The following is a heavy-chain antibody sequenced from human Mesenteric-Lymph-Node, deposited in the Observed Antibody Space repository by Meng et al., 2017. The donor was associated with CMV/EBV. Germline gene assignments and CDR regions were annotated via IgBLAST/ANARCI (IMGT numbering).Heavy chain of an antibody. Sequence: GSLRLSCAASGFTVSSNYMSWIRQPPGKGLEWIGEINHSGSTNYNPSLKSRVTISVDTSKNQFSLKLSSVTAADTAVYYCARGNWVVLPVAIFHWGQGTLVTVSS. CDR3: ARGNWVVLPVAIFH. CDR2: INHSGST. J-gene: IGHJ4*02. D-gene: IGHD2-2*01. CDR1: GFTVSSNY. V-gene: IGHV4-34*01.